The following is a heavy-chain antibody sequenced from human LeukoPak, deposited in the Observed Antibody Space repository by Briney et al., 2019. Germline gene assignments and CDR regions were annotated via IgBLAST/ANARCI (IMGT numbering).Heavy chain of an antibody. CDR1: GYTFTGYY. CDR3: ARVQEQLVTGYWFDP. CDR2: IYPNSGGT. J-gene: IGHJ5*02. Sequence: RASVKVSCMASGYTFTGYYMHWVRQAPGQGLEWMGWIYPNSGGTNYAQKFQGRVTMTRDTSISTVYMELSRLRSDDTAVYYCARVQEQLVTGYWFDPWGQGTLVTVSS. V-gene: IGHV1-2*02. D-gene: IGHD6-13*01.